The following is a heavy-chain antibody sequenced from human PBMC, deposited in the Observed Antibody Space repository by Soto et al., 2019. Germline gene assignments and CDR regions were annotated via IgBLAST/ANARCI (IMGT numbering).Heavy chain of an antibody. J-gene: IGHJ4*02. CDR1: GDSVSSNSAA. D-gene: IGHD3-3*01. Sequence: SQTLSLTCAISGDSVSSNSAAWNWIRQSPSRGLEWLGRTYYRSKWYNDYAVSVKSRITINPDTSKNQFSLQLSSVTPEDTAVYYCARDHSHDFWSGYYFDYWGQGTLVTVSS. CDR2: TYYRSKWYN. V-gene: IGHV6-1*01. CDR3: ARDHSHDFWSGYYFDY.